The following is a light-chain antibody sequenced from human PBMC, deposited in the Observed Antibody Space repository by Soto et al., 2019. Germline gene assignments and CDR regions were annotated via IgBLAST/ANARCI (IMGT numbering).Light chain of an antibody. Sequence: EIVLTQSPGTLSLSPGERATLSCSASQSVSSSYLAWYQQKPGQAPRLLVYDVSNRATGIPARFSGGGSGTDFTLTISSLQSEDFAVYYCLQYDDWHRTFGQGTKVDIK. J-gene: IGKJ1*01. V-gene: IGKV3D-20*02. CDR3: LQYDDWHRT. CDR2: DVS. CDR1: QSVSSSY.